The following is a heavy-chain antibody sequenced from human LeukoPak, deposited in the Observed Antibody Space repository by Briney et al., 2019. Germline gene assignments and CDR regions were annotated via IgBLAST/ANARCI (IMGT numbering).Heavy chain of an antibody. CDR2: IRYDGSNT. J-gene: IGHJ4*02. V-gene: IGHV3-30*02. CDR1: GLTFSSYG. Sequence: GGSLRLSCAASGLTFSSYGMHWVRQAPGKGLEWVAFIRYDGSNTYYADSVKGRFTISRDNSKNTLYLQMDSLRAEDTAMYYCAKDEVVRGLVIRFDYWGQGTLVTVSS. D-gene: IGHD3-10*01. CDR3: AKDEVVRGLVIRFDY.